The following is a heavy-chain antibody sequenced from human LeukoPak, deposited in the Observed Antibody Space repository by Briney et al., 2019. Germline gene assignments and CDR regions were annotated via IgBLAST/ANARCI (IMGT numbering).Heavy chain of an antibody. J-gene: IGHJ4*02. D-gene: IGHD6-6*01. V-gene: IGHV3-74*01. CDR3: ARGPNSNWSGLDF. CDR1: GFTLSSYS. CDR2: ISPTGSTT. Sequence: GGSLRLSCAASGFTLSSYSMNWVRQAPGKGLVWVSRISPTGSTTSYADSVKGRFTVSRDNAKNTLYLQVNNLRAEDTAVYYCARGPNSNWSGLDFWGQGTLLTVSS.